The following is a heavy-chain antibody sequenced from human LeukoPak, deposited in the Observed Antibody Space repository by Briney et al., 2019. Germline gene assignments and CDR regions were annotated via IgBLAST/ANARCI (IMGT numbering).Heavy chain of an antibody. CDR1: GYTFTSYG. J-gene: IGHJ4*02. CDR3: ARAPADFWSGYSDY. D-gene: IGHD3-3*01. Sequence: ASVKVSCKASGYTFTSYGISWVRQAPGQGLEWMGWISAYNGNTNYAQKLQGRVTMTTDTSTSTAYMELRSLRSDDTAVYYCARAPADFWSGYSDYWGQGTLVTVSS. V-gene: IGHV1-18*01. CDR2: ISAYNGNT.